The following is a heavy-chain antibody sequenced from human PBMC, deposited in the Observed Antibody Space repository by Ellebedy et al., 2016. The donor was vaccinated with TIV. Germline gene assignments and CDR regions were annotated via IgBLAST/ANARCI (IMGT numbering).Heavy chain of an antibody. CDR3: ARQGLITISSDAYYFDY. D-gene: IGHD3-9*01. J-gene: IGHJ4*02. CDR1: GFTFDDYG. CDR2: INWNGGST. Sequence: GGSLRLXXAASGFTFDDYGMSWVRQAPGKGLEWVSGINWNGGSTGYADAVKGRFTISRDNAKNSLYLQMNSLRAEDTAVYYCARQGLITISSDAYYFDYWGQGTLVTVSS. V-gene: IGHV3-20*03.